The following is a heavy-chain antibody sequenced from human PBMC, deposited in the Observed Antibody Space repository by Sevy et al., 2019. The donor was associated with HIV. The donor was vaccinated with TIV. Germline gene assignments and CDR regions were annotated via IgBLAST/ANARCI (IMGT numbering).Heavy chain of an antibody. CDR2: IYSGGST. Sequence: GGSLRLSCAASGFTVSSNYMSWVRQAPGKGLEWVSVIYSGGSTYYADSVKGRFTISRDNSKNTLYLQMNSLRAEDTAVYYCARADYDFWSGYCTGPFGAFDIWGQGTMVTVSS. V-gene: IGHV3-53*01. J-gene: IGHJ3*02. CDR3: ARADYDFWSGYCTGPFGAFDI. D-gene: IGHD3-3*01. CDR1: GFTVSSNY.